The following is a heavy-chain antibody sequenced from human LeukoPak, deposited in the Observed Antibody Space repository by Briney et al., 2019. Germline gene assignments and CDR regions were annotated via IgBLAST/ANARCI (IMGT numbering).Heavy chain of an antibody. Sequence: SETLSLTCTVSGGSISSGSYYWSWIRQPAGKGLEWVGFSYSGSTNYNPSLKSRVTISVDTSKNQFSLKLSSVTAADTAIYYCARDGRAGPLFAYWGQGTLVTVSS. CDR3: ARDGRAGPLFAY. J-gene: IGHJ4*02. CDR2: SYSGST. D-gene: IGHD6-19*01. V-gene: IGHV4-61*01. CDR1: GGSISSGSYY.